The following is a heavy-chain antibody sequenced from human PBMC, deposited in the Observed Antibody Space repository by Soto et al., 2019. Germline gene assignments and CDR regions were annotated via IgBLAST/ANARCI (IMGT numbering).Heavy chain of an antibody. Sequence: SETLSLTCTVSGGSISSYYWSWIRQPSGKGLEWIGYIYYSGSTNYNPSLKSRVTISVDTSKNQFSLKLSSVTAADTAVYYCARSPMTTVTAALFDYWGQGTLVTVSS. CDR1: GGSISSYY. D-gene: IGHD4-17*01. J-gene: IGHJ4*02. CDR2: IYYSGST. V-gene: IGHV4-59*08. CDR3: ARSPMTTVTAALFDY.